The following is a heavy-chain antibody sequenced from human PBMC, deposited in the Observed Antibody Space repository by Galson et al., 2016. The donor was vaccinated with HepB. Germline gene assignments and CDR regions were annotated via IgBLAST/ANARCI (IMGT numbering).Heavy chain of an antibody. CDR3: VRVVNGSYYT. Sequence: SLRLSCAASGFIFSAYAMHWVRQAPGTGLECVSATSGNADITHYVDSVKGRFTTSKDFSKSTLYLHMSSLRVEDTAVYYCVRVVNGSYYTWGQGTLVTVSS. D-gene: IGHD1-26*01. CDR1: GFIFSAYA. J-gene: IGHJ5*02. CDR2: TSGNADIT. V-gene: IGHV3-64D*06.